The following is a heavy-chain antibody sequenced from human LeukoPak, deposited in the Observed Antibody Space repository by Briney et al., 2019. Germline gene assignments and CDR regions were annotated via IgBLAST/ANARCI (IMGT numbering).Heavy chain of an antibody. D-gene: IGHD3-3*01. CDR2: IYHSGST. CDR3: AREGWYYDFWSGYLPHNYYYYYMDV. V-gene: IGHV4-38-2*02. Sequence: PSETLSLTCTVSGYSISSGYYWGWIRQPPGKGLEWLGSIYHSGSTYYNPSLKSRVTISVDTSKNQFSLKLSSVAAADTAVYYCAREGWYYDFWSGYLPHNYYYYYMDVWGKGTTVTVSS. CDR1: GYSISSGYY. J-gene: IGHJ6*03.